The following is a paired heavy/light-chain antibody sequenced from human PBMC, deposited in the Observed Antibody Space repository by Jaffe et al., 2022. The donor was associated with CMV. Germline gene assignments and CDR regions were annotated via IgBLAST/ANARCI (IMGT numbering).Heavy chain of an antibody. Sequence: QVQLVESGGGVVQPGRSLRLSCAASGFTFSSYGMHWVRQAPGKGLEWVAVIWYDGSNKYYADSVKGRFTISRDNSKNTLYLQMNSLRAEDTAVYYCARVPAATQLRLGELSHHTLPDYWGQGTLVTVSS. D-gene: IGHD3-16*02. CDR1: GFTFSSYG. J-gene: IGHJ4*02. V-gene: IGHV3-33*08. CDR3: ARVPAATQLRLGELSHHTLPDY. CDR2: IWYDGSNK.
Light chain of an antibody. V-gene: IGKV1-5*03. Sequence: DIQMTQSPSTLSASVGDRVTITCRASQSISSWLAWYQQKPGKAPKLLIYKASSLESGVPSRFSGSGSGTEFTLTISSLQPDDFATYYCQQYNSYLWTFGQGTKVEIK. CDR2: KAS. CDR1: QSISSW. CDR3: QQYNSYLWT. J-gene: IGKJ1*01.